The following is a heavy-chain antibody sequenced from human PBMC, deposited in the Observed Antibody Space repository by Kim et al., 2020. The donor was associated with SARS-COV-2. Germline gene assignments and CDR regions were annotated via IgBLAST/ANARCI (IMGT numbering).Heavy chain of an antibody. V-gene: IGHV3-7*01. CDR2: K. CDR3: ASLLGYGSGPV. Sequence: KYYVDSVKGRFTISRDNAKNSLYLQMNSLRAEDTAVYYCASLLGYGSGPVWGQGTTVTVSS. D-gene: IGHD3-10*01. J-gene: IGHJ6*02.